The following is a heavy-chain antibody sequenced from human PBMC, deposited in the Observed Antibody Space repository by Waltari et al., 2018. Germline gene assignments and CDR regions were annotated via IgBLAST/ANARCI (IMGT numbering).Heavy chain of an antibody. CDR3: ARAYGGYLTS. CDR2: TNQYGNER. D-gene: IGHD5-12*01. J-gene: IGHJ4*02. V-gene: IGHV3-7*01. CDR1: GFPFSDHW. Sequence: LLVESGGGLVQPGGSLRLSCAASGFPFSDHWMIWVRQDPGKGLQWVATTNQYGNERYHLDSVKGRFTTSRDNARNSLFLQMNSLRAEDTAFYYCARAYGGYLTSWGQGTLVTVSS.